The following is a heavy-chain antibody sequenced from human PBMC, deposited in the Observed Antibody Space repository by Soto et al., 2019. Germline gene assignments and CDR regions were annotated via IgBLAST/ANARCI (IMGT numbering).Heavy chain of an antibody. CDR1: GGSISSYY. V-gene: IGHV4-59*01. CDR2: IYYSGST. D-gene: IGHD3-3*01. Sequence: PSETLSITCTVSGGSISSYYWSWIRQPPGKGLEWIGYIYYSGSTNYNPSLKSRVTISVDTSKNQFSLKLSSVTAADTAVYYCARGFWSGRYYYYYMDVWGKGTTVTVSS. J-gene: IGHJ6*03. CDR3: ARGFWSGRYYYYYMDV.